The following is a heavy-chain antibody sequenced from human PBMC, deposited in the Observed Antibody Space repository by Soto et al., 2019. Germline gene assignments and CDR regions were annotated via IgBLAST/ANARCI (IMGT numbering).Heavy chain of an antibody. CDR2: ISYDGINK. CDR3: AKSVYNWNDGFFHY. D-gene: IGHD1-1*01. Sequence: QVQLVESGGGVVQPGRSLRLSCAASGFTFSSYGMHWVRQAPGKGLEWVSVISYDGINKYYADSVKGRFTISRDNSKNTLYLQMNSLRAEDTAVDYCAKSVYNWNDGFFHYWGQGTLVTVSS. CDR1: GFTFSSYG. J-gene: IGHJ4*02. V-gene: IGHV3-30*18.